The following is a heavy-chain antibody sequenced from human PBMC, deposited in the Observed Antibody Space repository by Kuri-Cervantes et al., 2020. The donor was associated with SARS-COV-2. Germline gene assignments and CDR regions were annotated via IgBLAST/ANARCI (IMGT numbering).Heavy chain of an antibody. CDR2: ISSSSSYT. CDR1: GFTVSSNY. D-gene: IGHD2-2*01. CDR3: AREHCSSTSCYGLDY. Sequence: GESLKISCAASGFTVSSNYMSWVRQAPGKGLEWVSSISSSSSYTYYADSVKGRFTISRDNAKNSLYLQMNSLRAEDTAVYYCAREHCSSTSCYGLDYWGQGTLVTVSS. V-gene: IGHV3-21*01. J-gene: IGHJ4*02.